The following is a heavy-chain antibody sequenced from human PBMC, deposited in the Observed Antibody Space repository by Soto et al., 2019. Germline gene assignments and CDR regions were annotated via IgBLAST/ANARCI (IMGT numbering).Heavy chain of an antibody. J-gene: IGHJ6*02. Sequence: ASVRVSCKACGDTFTSYDINWVGQATGQGREWMGWMNPNSGNTGYAQKFQGRVTMTRSTSISTAYMELSSLRSEDTAVYYCARKGASGYDRRWMDVWGQGTTVTVSS. D-gene: IGHD5-12*01. CDR1: GDTFTSYD. CDR2: MNPNSGNT. CDR3: ARKGASGYDRRWMDV. V-gene: IGHV1-8*01.